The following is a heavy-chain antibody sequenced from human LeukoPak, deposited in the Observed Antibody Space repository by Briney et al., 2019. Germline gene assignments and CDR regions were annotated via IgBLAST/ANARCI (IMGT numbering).Heavy chain of an antibody. J-gene: IGHJ4*02. CDR1: GYTFTGYY. Sequence: GASVKVSCKASGYTFTGYYMHWVRQVPGQGLEWMGWINPNSGGTNYAQKFQGRVTMTRDTSISTAYMELSGLKSDDTAIYYCARHSSSYLDYWGQGALVTVSS. D-gene: IGHD6-13*01. CDR2: INPNSGGT. CDR3: ARHSSSYLDY. V-gene: IGHV1-2*02.